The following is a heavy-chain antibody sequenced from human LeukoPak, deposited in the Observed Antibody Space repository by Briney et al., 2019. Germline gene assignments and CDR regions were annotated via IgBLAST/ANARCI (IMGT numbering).Heavy chain of an antibody. CDR2: ISGSGGST. V-gene: IGHV3-23*01. CDR1: GFTFSSYA. D-gene: IGHD3-22*01. CDR3: ARELYDSSGYYPDY. J-gene: IGHJ4*02. Sequence: PGGSLRLSCAASGFTFSSYAMSWVRQAPGKGLEWVSAISGSGGSTYYADSVKGRFTISRDNSKNTLYLQMNSLRAEDTAVYYCARELYDSSGYYPDYWGQGTLVTVSS.